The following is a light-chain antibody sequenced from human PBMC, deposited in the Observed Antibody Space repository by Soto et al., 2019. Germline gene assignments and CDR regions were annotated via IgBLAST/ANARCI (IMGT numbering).Light chain of an antibody. V-gene: IGKV3-11*01. CDR2: DAS. Sequence: EIVLTQSPATLSLFPGERATLSCRASQSDSSNLAWYQQKPGQAPRLLIYDASNRATGIPARFSGSGSGTDFTLTISSLEPEDFAVYYCQRRGNWPRFTFGPGTKVDIK. CDR3: QRRGNWPRFT. J-gene: IGKJ3*01. CDR1: QSDSSN.